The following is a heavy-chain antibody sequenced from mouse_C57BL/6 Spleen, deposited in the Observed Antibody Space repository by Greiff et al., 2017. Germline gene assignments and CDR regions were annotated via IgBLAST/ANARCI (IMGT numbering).Heavy chain of an antibody. CDR3: ARTGVVADYVDD. Sequence: VQVVESGPELVKPGASVKISCKASGYAFSSSWMNWVKQRPGKGLEWIGRIYPGDGDTNYNGKFKGKATLTADKSSSTAYMQLSSLTSEDSAVYFCARTGVVADYVDDWGQGTTLTVSS. CDR1: GYAFSSSW. CDR2: IYPGDGDT. V-gene: IGHV1-82*01. J-gene: IGHJ2*01. D-gene: IGHD1-1*01.